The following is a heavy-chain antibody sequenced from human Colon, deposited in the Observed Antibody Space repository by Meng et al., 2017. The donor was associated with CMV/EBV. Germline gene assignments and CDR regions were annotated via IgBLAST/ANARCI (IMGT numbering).Heavy chain of an antibody. D-gene: IGHD2-8*02. V-gene: IGHV2-5*02. J-gene: IGHJ4*02. CDR2: IHWDDDK. CDR3: ARHSLTILTD. Sequence: ITFKESGPALVQPTQTLTLTCTFSGFSLTTTGAGVAWVRQPPGKAPELLAPIHWDDDKRYSPSLKNRLNITKDTSKNQVVLPMTDLDPADTGTFYCARHSLTILTDWGQGALVTVSS. CDR1: GFSLTTTGAG.